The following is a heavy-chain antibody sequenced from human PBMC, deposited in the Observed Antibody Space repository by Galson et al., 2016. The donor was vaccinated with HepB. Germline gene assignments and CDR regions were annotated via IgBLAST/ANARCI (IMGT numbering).Heavy chain of an antibody. V-gene: IGHV4-59*01. CDR2: ISHTGGT. J-gene: IGHJ4*02. CDR3: ARVSGIYFPQ. CDR1: DGSLSPYF. D-gene: IGHD1-26*01. Sequence: SETLSLTCNVSDGSLSPYFWGWIRQPPGKGLEWLAYISHTGGTSYNPSLRSRLSMSVDRPKSQFSLTLTSVTAADTAVYYCARVSGIYFPQWGQGTLVTVSS.